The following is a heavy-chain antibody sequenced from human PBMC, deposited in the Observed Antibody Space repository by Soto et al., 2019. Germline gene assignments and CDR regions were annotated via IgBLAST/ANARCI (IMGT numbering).Heavy chain of an antibody. Sequence: SETLSLTCAVYGGSFSGYYWSWIRQPPWKGLEWIGGINHSGSTNYNPSLKSRVTISVDTSKNQFSLKLSSVTAADTAVYYCARGKRGTTRDYYYGMDVWGQGTTVTVSS. J-gene: IGHJ6*02. CDR3: ARGKRGTTRDYYYGMDV. V-gene: IGHV4-34*01. CDR2: INHSGST. D-gene: IGHD3-3*01. CDR1: GGSFSGYY.